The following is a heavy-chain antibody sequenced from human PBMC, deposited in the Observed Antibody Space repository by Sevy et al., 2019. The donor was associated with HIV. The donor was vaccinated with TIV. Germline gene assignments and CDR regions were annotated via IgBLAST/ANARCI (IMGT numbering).Heavy chain of an antibody. CDR3: TTDGLERGYYCFDY. CDR1: GFTFSDAW. J-gene: IGHJ4*02. V-gene: IGHV3-15*07. D-gene: IGHD1-1*01. Sequence: GGSLRLSCEASGFTFSDAWMNWVRQAPGKGLEWVGRIKTKASGETTDYAAPVKGRFTISSDDSKNTLFLQMNSVIIEDTAVYFCTTDGLERGYYCFDYWGQGTLVTVSS. CDR2: IKTKASGETT.